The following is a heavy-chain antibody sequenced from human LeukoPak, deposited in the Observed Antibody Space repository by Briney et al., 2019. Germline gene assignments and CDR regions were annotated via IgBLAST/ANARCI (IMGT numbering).Heavy chain of an antibody. CDR1: GGSFSGYY. Sequence: PSETLSLTCAVYGGSFSGYYWSWIRQPPGKGLEWIWEINHSGSTNYNPSLKSRVTISVDTSKNQFSLKLSSVTAADTAVYYCARLRWDIVVVPAAMSLGWFDPWGQGTLVTVSS. D-gene: IGHD2-2*01. V-gene: IGHV4-34*01. J-gene: IGHJ5*02. CDR3: ARLRWDIVVVPAAMSLGWFDP. CDR2: INHSGST.